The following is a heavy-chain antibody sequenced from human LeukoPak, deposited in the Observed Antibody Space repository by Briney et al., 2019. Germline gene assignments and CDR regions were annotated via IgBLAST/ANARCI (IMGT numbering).Heavy chain of an antibody. D-gene: IGHD2-2*01. Sequence: GGSLRLSCAASGFTFSSYWMSWVRQAPGKGLEWVANIKQDGSEKYYVDSVKGRFTISRDNAKNSLYLQMNSLRAEDTAVYYCARVQLNIVVVPAAETYYYYYGMDVWGQGTTVTVSS. J-gene: IGHJ6*02. CDR3: ARVQLNIVVVPAAETYYYYYGMDV. CDR2: IKQDGSEK. CDR1: GFTFSSYW. V-gene: IGHV3-7*01.